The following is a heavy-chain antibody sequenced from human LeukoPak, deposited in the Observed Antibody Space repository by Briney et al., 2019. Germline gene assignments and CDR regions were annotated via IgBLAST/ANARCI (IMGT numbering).Heavy chain of an antibody. CDR3: ARGMASGDYHRCDY. Sequence: PGGSLRLSCAASGFTFSSYGMHWVRQAPGKGLEWVAVIWYDGSNKYYADSVKDRFTISRDNSKNTLYLQMNSLRAEDTAVYYCARGMASGDYHRCDYWGQGTLVTVSS. D-gene: IGHD3-22*01. CDR1: GFTFSSYG. CDR2: IWYDGSNK. J-gene: IGHJ4*02. V-gene: IGHV3-33*01.